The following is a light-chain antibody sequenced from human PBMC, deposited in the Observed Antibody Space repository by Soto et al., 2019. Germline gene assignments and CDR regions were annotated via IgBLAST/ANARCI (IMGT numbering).Light chain of an antibody. CDR2: KAS. CDR3: QHYNSFSPFT. V-gene: IGKV1-5*03. CDR1: QNINTW. Sequence: DIQMTQSPSTLSASVGDRVTITCRASQNINTWLAWYQQKPGKAPKLLIYKASTLESGVPSRFSGSGSGTEFTLTISNLPPDDFATYSCQHYNSFSPFTFGQGTKLEIK. J-gene: IGKJ2*01.